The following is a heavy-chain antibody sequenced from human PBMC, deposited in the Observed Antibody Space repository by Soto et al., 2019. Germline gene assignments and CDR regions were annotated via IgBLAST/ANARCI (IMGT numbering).Heavy chain of an antibody. Sequence: QVQLVESGGGVVQPGRSLRLSCAASGFTFSSYGMHWVRQAPGKGLEWVAVIWYDGSNKYYADSVKGRFTISRDNSKNTLYLQMNSLRAEDTAVYYCARDRDYDFWNGPSDAFDIWGQGTMVTVSS. V-gene: IGHV3-33*01. CDR1: GFTFSSYG. J-gene: IGHJ3*02. CDR3: ARDRDYDFWNGPSDAFDI. CDR2: IWYDGSNK. D-gene: IGHD3-3*01.